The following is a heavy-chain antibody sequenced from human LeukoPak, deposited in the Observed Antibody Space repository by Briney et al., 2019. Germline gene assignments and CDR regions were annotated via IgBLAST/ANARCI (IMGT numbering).Heavy chain of an antibody. CDR2: IKQDGSEK. V-gene: IGHV3-7*01. J-gene: IGHJ5*02. CDR3: AKGTSYNWNDGWFDP. Sequence: SGGSLRLSCAASGFTFNNYWMNWVRQAPGKGLEWVANIKQDGSEKYYVDSVKGRFTISRDNAKNSLYLQMNSLRAEDTAVYYCAKGTSYNWNDGWFDPWGNGILVTVSS. CDR1: GFTFNNYW. D-gene: IGHD1-20*01.